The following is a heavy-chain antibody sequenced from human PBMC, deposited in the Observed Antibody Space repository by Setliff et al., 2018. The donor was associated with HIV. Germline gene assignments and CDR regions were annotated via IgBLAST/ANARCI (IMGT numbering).Heavy chain of an antibody. D-gene: IGHD5-12*01. CDR3: ASAGAWQRNALDI. CDR2: INPTGGST. V-gene: IGHV1-46*01. J-gene: IGHJ3*02. CDR1: GYSFTNHY. Sequence: ASVKVSCKSSGYSFTNHYMHWVRQAPGQGLEWMGVINPTGGSTRNTQKFQGRVAMTRDTSTSTVYMELSSLRSEGTAVYYCASAGAWQRNALDIWGQGTMVTVSS.